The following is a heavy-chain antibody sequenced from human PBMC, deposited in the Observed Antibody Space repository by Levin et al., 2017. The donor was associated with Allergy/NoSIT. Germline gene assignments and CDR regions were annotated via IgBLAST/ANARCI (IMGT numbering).Heavy chain of an antibody. J-gene: IGHJ4*02. Sequence: GESLKISCAASGFTFSSYAMSWVRQAPGKGLEWVSAISGSGGSTYYADSVKGRFTISRDNSKNTLYLQMNSLRAEDTAVYYCAKHVALRFLEWGAYFDYWGQGTLVTVSS. D-gene: IGHD3-3*01. V-gene: IGHV3-23*01. CDR1: GFTFSSYA. CDR3: AKHVALRFLEWGAYFDY. CDR2: ISGSGGST.